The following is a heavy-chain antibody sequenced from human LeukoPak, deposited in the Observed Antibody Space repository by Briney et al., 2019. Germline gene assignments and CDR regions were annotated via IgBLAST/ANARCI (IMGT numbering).Heavy chain of an antibody. V-gene: IGHV3-21*01. CDR3: ARDSRTMVRGVSDC. D-gene: IGHD3-10*01. CDR1: GFTFSSYS. CDR2: ISSTGSYM. Sequence: GGSLRLSRAASGFTFSSYSMNWVRQAPGKGLEWVSSISSTGSYMYYADSLKGRFTISRDNAKNSLYLQMNSLRAEDTAVYYCARDSRTMVRGVSDCWGQGTLVTVSS. J-gene: IGHJ4*02.